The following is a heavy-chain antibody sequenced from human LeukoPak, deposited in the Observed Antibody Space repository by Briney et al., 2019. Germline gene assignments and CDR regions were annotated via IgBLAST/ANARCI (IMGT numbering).Heavy chain of an antibody. CDR1: GFSFRSYS. CDR2: ISTSSSTI. Sequence: GGSLRLSCAASGFSFRSYSMSWVRQAPGKGLEWVSYISTSSSTIYYADSVKGRFTISRDNAKNSLYLQMNSLRDEDTAVYYCARQQQLDYWGQGTLVTVSS. D-gene: IGHD6-13*01. J-gene: IGHJ4*02. V-gene: IGHV3-48*02. CDR3: ARQQQLDY.